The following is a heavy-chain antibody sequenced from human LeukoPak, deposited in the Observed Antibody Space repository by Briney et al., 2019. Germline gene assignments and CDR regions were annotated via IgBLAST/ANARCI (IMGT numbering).Heavy chain of an antibody. J-gene: IGHJ6*02. CDR1: GYSFTSYW. V-gene: IGHV5-51*01. CDR2: IYPGDSDT. Sequence: KRGESLKISCKGSGYSFTSYWIGCVRQMPGKGLEWMGIIYPGDSDTRYSPSFQGQVTISADKSISTAYLQWSSLKASDAAMYYCAMHLGARDYYYGMDVWGQGTTVTVSS. CDR3: AMHLGARDYYYGMDV. D-gene: IGHD3-3*02.